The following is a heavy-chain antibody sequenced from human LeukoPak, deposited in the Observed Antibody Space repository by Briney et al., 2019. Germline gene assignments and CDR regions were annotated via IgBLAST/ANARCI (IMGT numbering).Heavy chain of an antibody. Sequence: GGSLRLSCAASGFTFSSYAMHWVRQAPGKGLEWVAIISYDGNNKYYADSVKGRSTISRDNSKNTLYLQMNSLRAEDTAVYYCARDIGGRYFAPYWGQGTLVTVSS. CDR1: GFTFSSYA. CDR3: ARDIGGRYFAPY. J-gene: IGHJ4*02. V-gene: IGHV3-30-3*01. D-gene: IGHD3-9*01. CDR2: ISYDGNNK.